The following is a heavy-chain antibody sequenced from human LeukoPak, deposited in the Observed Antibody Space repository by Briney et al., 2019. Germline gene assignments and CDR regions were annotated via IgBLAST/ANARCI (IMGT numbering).Heavy chain of an antibody. CDR2: INPSGGST. V-gene: IGHV1-46*01. CDR1: GYTFTSYY. CDR3: ARDKTTTVTTHHFDY. Sequence: ASVKVSCKASGYTFTSYYMHWVRQAPGQGLEWMGIINPSGGSTSYAQKFHGRVTTTRDTSTSTVYMELSSLRSEDTAVYYCARDKTTTVTTHHFDYWGQGTLVTVS. J-gene: IGHJ4*02. D-gene: IGHD4-17*01.